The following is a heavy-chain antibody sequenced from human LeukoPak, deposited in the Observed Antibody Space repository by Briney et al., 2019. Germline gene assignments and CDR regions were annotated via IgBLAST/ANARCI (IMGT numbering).Heavy chain of an antibody. CDR1: GYTFTSYG. CDR2: ISPYNGNT. D-gene: IGHD3-16*02. J-gene: IGHJ4*02. CDR3: AREEYGYVWGSYRSEF. V-gene: IGHV1-18*01. Sequence: ASVKVSCKASGYTFTSYGISWVRQAPGQGLEWMGWISPYNGNTNYVQKLQGRVTMTTDTSTSTAYKELRSLRSDDTAVYYCAREEYGYVWGSYRSEFWGQGTLVTVSS.